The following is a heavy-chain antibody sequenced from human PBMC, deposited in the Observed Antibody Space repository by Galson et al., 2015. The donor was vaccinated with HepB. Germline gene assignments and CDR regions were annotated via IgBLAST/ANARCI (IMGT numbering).Heavy chain of an antibody. J-gene: IGHJ4*02. D-gene: IGHD2-15*01. CDR3: AREHRYPYIVTYYL. Sequence: SLRLSCAASGFTFSDYGMHWVRQAPGKGLGWVSLICKDGSNMYYADSVRGRFSISKDNSKNLVYLQMNSLGDDDTASYFCAREHRYPYIVTYYLRGQVARVTASS. CDR1: GFTFSDYG. V-gene: IGHV3-33*01. CDR2: ICKDGSNM.